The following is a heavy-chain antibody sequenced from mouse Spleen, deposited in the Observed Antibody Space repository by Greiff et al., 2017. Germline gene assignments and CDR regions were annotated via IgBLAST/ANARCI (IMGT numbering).Heavy chain of an antibody. D-gene: IGHD1-2*01. CDR1: GYAFSSYW. CDR2: IYPGDGDT. V-gene: IGHV1-80*01. CDR3: ARSRNYGAMDY. Sequence: QVQLQQSGAELVKPGASVKISCKASGYAFSSYWMNWVKQRPGKGLEWIGQIYPGDGDTNYNGKFKGKATLTADKSSSTAYMQLSSLTSEDSAVYFCARSRNYGAMDYWGQGTSVTVSS. J-gene: IGHJ4*01.